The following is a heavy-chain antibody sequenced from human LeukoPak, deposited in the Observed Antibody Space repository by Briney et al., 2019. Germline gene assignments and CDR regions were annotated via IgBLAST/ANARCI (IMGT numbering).Heavy chain of an antibody. CDR1: GLTFSNAW. Sequence: GGSLRLSCATSGLTFSNAWMNWVRQAPGKGLEWVGRIRSNSDGGTIDYAAPVKGRFTLSRDDSKTTLYLQMDSLQTEDTAVYYCATDFYDSTWGQGTLVTVSS. V-gene: IGHV3-15*07. J-gene: IGHJ5*02. D-gene: IGHD3-22*01. CDR3: ATDFYDST. CDR2: IRSNSDGGTI.